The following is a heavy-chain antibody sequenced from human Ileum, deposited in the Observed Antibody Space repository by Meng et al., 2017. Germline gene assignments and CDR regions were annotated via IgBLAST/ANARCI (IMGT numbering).Heavy chain of an antibody. CDR3: ARLTFYYVLKYAFDF. CDR1: GYNFTNYW. J-gene: IGHJ3*01. Sequence: KVSCKGSGYNFTNYWIGWVRQMPGKGLEWMGIIYPGDSDIRYSPSFQGQVTISADKSSSTAYLQWSGLKASDTAMYFCARLTFYYVLKYAFDFWGQGTMVTVSS. V-gene: IGHV5-51*01. CDR2: IYPGDSDI. D-gene: IGHD3-10*02.